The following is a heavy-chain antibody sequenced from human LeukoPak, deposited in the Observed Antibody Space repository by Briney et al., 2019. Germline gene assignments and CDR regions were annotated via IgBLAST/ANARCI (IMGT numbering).Heavy chain of an antibody. V-gene: IGHV1-69*04. J-gene: IGHJ5*02. D-gene: IGHD4-17*01. Sequence: ASVKVSCKASGSTFSSYAISWVRQAPGQGLEWMGRIIPILGIANYAQKFQGRVTITADKSTSTAYMELSSLRSEDTAVYYCARGHDYGDLFDPWGQGTLVTVSS. CDR1: GSTFSSYA. CDR2: IIPILGIA. CDR3: ARGHDYGDLFDP.